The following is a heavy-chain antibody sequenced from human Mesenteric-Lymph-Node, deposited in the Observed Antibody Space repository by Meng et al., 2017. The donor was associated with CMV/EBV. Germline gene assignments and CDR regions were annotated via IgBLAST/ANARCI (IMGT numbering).Heavy chain of an antibody. CDR2: SINKANSYTT. CDR3: VRDLMISSGGAMLYYYYDMDV. Sequence: GGPLRLSCAAPGFTFSDHYMHWVRKRPGKGLEWVGRSINKANSYTTEYAASVKGRFTISRDDSNNSLYLQMNSLKAEDTAVYYCVRDLMISSGGAMLYYYYDMDVWGQGTTVTVSS. J-gene: IGHJ6*02. V-gene: IGHV3-72*01. CDR1: GFTFSDHY. D-gene: IGHD3-16*01.